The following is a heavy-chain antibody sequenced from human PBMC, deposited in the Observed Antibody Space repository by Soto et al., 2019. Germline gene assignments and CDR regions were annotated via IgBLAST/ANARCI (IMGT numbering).Heavy chain of an antibody. Sequence: GGSLRLSCAASGFTFSSYGIHWGRQAPGKGLEWVAVIWYDGSNKYYADSVKGRFTISRDNSKNTLYLQMNSLRAEDTAVYYCASLQGSSPGNYYYGMDVWGQGTTVTVSS. CDR3: ASLQGSSPGNYYYGMDV. CDR1: GFTFSSYG. V-gene: IGHV3-33*01. D-gene: IGHD6-13*01. CDR2: IWYDGSNK. J-gene: IGHJ6*02.